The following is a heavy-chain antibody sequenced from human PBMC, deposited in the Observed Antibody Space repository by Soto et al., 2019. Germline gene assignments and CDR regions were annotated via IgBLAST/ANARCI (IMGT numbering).Heavy chain of an antibody. Sequence: ASVKVSCKASGYTLKNYGIGWVRQAPGLGPEWVGRIKVDNGDTKYAEKLQGRVTLTTDTSTSTAYMELRNLRSDDTAFYYCARSRYYFDYWGQGTLVTVSS. J-gene: IGHJ4*02. CDR2: IKVDNGDT. V-gene: IGHV1-18*01. CDR1: GYTLKNYG. CDR3: ARSRYYFDY.